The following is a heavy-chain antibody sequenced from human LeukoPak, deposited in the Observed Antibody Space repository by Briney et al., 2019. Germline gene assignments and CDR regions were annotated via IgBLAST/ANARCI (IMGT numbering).Heavy chain of an antibody. D-gene: IGHD3-10*01. CDR3: ARASGRFNAFDI. Sequence: PSQTLSLTCAVSGGSISSGGYSWSWTRQPPGKGLEWIGYIYHSGSTYYNPSLKSRVTISVDRSKNQFSLKLSSVTAADTAVYYCARASGRFNAFDIWGQGTMVTVSS. V-gene: IGHV4-30-2*01. CDR1: GGSISSGGYS. J-gene: IGHJ3*02. CDR2: IYHSGST.